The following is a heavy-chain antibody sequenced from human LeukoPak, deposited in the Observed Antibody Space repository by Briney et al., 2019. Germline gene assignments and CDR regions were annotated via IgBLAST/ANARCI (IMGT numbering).Heavy chain of an antibody. CDR2: IYPGDSDT. V-gene: IGHV5-51*03. D-gene: IGHD3-22*01. CDR3: ARGDYDSSGYYQPLHYYYYMDV. Sequence: KPGESLKISCKGSGYSFTSYWIGWVRQMPGKGLEWMGIIYPGDSDTRYSPSFQGQVTISADKSISTAYLQWSSLKASDTAMYYCARGDYDSSGYYQPLHYYYYMDVRGKGTTVTVSS. CDR1: GYSFTSYW. J-gene: IGHJ6*03.